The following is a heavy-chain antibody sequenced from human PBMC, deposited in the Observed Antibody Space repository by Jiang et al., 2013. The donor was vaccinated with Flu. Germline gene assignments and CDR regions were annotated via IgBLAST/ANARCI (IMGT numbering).Heavy chain of an antibody. J-gene: IGHJ6*02. CDR2: IIPILGIA. V-gene: IGHV1-69*02. D-gene: IGHD6-6*01. Sequence: SWVRQAPGQGLEWMGRIIPILGIANYAQKFQGRVTITADKSTSTAYMELSSLRSEDTAVYYCASRIAARRLDVWGQGTTVTVSS. CDR3: ASRIAARRLDV.